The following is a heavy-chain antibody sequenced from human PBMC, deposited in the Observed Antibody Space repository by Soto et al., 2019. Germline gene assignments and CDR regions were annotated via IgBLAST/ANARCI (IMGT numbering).Heavy chain of an antibody. J-gene: IGHJ5*02. CDR2: IIPIFGTA. CDR1: GGTFSSYA. D-gene: IGHD6-6*01. V-gene: IGHV1-69*01. CDR3: ARARRVGGCIAARPGDWFDP. Sequence: QVQLVQSGAEVKKPGSSVKVSCKASGGTFSSYAISWVRQAPGQGLEWMGGIIPIFGTANYAQKFQGRVTITADESTSTAYMGLSSRRSEATAVYYCARARRVGGCIAARPGDWFDPWGQGTLVTVSS.